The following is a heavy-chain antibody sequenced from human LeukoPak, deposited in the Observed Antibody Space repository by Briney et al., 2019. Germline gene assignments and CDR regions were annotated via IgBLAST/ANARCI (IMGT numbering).Heavy chain of an antibody. Sequence: SVKFSCKASGGTFSSYAINWVRQGPGQGLEWMGGIIPIFGTANYAQKFQGRVTMTRNTSISTAYMELSSLRSEDTAVYYCARASQGGSGYYMDYWGQGTLVTVSS. CDR1: GGTFSSYA. V-gene: IGHV1-69*05. J-gene: IGHJ4*02. D-gene: IGHD3-3*01. CDR3: ARASQGGSGYYMDY. CDR2: IIPIFGTA.